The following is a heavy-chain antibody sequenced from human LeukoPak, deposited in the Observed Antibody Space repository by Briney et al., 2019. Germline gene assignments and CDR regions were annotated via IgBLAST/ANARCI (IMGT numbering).Heavy chain of an antibody. D-gene: IGHD6-19*01. Sequence: ASVKVSCKASGYTFTSYYMHWVRQAPGQGLEWMGIINPSGGSTSYAQKFQGRVTMTRDTSTSTVYMELSSLRSEDTAVYYCARGGSGWYLEYYYYGMDVWGQGTTVTVPS. CDR2: INPSGGST. CDR3: ARGGSGWYLEYYYYGMDV. J-gene: IGHJ6*02. V-gene: IGHV1-46*01. CDR1: GYTFTSYY.